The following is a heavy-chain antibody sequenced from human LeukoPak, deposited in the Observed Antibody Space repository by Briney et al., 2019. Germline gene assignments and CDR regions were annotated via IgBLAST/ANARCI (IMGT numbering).Heavy chain of an antibody. J-gene: IGHJ4*02. CDR2: IYYSGST. V-gene: IGHV4-59*11. D-gene: IGHD3-10*02. CDR3: ARDLLSSDFDY. Sequence: PSETLSLTCTVSGGSISSHYWSWIRQPPGKGLEWIGYIYYSGSTNYNPSLKSRVTISVDTSKNQFSLKLISVTAADTAVYYCARDLLSSDFDYWGQGTLVTVSS. CDR1: GGSISSHY.